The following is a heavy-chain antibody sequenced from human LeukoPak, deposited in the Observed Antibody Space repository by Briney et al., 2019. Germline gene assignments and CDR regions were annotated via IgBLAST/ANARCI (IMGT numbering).Heavy chain of an antibody. Sequence: PGRSLRLSCAASGFTFRNYAIHWVCQAPGKGLEWVAAISYDGSNKYHADSVKGRFTISRDNSKTTLYLQMNSLRAEDTAIYYCARGGWQLWDLDYWGQGTLVTVSS. J-gene: IGHJ4*02. D-gene: IGHD5-18*01. CDR2: ISYDGSNK. CDR1: GFTFRNYA. V-gene: IGHV3-30-3*01. CDR3: ARGGWQLWDLDY.